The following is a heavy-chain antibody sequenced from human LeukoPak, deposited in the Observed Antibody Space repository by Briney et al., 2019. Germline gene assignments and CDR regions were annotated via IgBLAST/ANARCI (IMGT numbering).Heavy chain of an antibody. V-gene: IGHV4-39*07. J-gene: IGHJ6*03. CDR3: AREGAYYYGSGSYNFYYYYYMDV. Sequence: SETLSLTCTVSGGSISSSSYYWGWIRQPPGKGLEWIGSIYYSGSTYYNPSLKSRVTISVDTSKNQFSLKLSSVTAADTAVYYCAREGAYYYGSGSYNFYYYYYMDVWGKGTTVTVSS. CDR2: IYYSGST. CDR1: GGSISSSSYY. D-gene: IGHD3-10*01.